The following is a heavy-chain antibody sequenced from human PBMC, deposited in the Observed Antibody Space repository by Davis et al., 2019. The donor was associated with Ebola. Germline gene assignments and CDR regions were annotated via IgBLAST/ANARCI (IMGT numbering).Heavy chain of an antibody. Sequence: PGGSLRLSCAASGFVFSDFSMNWVRQAPGKGLEWITYITKGSDAIHYADSVKGRFTISRDTAKNSLYLQMNSLRDEDTAMYYCARDPHALDMWGQGTMVTVSS. CDR1: GFVFSDFS. CDR2: ITKGSDAI. V-gene: IGHV3-48*02. CDR3: ARDPHALDM. J-gene: IGHJ3*02.